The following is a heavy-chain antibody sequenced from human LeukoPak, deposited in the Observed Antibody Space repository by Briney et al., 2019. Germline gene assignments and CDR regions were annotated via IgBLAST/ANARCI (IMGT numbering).Heavy chain of an antibody. CDR1: GYTFNSSY. CDR2: INPSDDST. CDR3: APFFGVVIPGS. J-gene: IGHJ4*02. Sequence: ASVKVSCKASGYTFNSSYMHWVRQAPGQGLEWMGIINPSDDSTRYAQKFQGRVTMTEDTSTDTAYMELSSLRSEDTAVYYCAPFFGVVIPGSWGQGTLVTVSS. V-gene: IGHV1-46*02. D-gene: IGHD3-3*01.